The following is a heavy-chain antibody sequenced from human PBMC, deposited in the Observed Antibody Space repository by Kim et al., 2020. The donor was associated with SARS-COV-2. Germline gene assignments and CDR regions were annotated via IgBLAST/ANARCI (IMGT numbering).Heavy chain of an antibody. D-gene: IGHD3-10*01. CDR2: IYYSGST. CDR1: GGSISSYY. Sequence: SETLSLTCTVSGGSISSYYWSWIRQPPGKGLEWIGYIYYSGSTNYNPSLKSRVTISVDTSKNQFSLKLSSVTAADTAVYYCARAHLWFGELFSFDYWGQGTLVTVSS. V-gene: IGHV4-59*13. CDR3: ARAHLWFGELFSFDY. J-gene: IGHJ4*02.